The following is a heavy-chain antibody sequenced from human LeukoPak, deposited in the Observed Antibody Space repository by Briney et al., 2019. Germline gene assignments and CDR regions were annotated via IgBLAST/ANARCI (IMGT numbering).Heavy chain of an antibody. J-gene: IGHJ6*03. V-gene: IGHV3-48*03. CDR2: ISSSGSTI. CDR3: ARTRGYYYYYYMDV. D-gene: IGHD3-10*01. Sequence: GGSLRLSCAASGFTFSSYEMNWVRKAPGTGLEWVSYISSSGSTIYYADSVKGRFTISRDNAKNSLYLQMNSLRAEDTAVYYCARTRGYYYYYYMDVWGKGTTVTISS. CDR1: GFTFSSYE.